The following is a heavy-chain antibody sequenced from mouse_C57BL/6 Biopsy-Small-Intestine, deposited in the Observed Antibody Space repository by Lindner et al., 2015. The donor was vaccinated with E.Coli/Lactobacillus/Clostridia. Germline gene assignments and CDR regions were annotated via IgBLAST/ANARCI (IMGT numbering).Heavy chain of an antibody. D-gene: IGHD1-1*01. V-gene: IGHV1-84*02. J-gene: IGHJ4*01. CDR2: ISSYKGNT. Sequence: SVKVSCKASGFSFTNYGITWVRQAPGQGLEWMGSISSYKGNTNYAQKFQGRVFMTTDTSTTTAYLELRSLRSDDTAMYFCARTSEVHITGIPYNWFDPWGQGTLVTVSS. CDR3: ARTSEVHITGIPYNWFDP. CDR1: GFSFTNYG.